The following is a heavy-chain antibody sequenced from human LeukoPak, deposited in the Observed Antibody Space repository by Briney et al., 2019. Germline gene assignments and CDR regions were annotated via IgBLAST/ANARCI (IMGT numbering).Heavy chain of an antibody. D-gene: IGHD1-26*01. CDR3: ATSRLGDSVSLDH. J-gene: IGHJ4*02. V-gene: IGHV1-24*01. CDR1: GYTLPELS. Sequence: ASVKVSCKVSGYTLPELSIHWVRQSPGKGLEWMGGFEPEDAKTFYAQKFQGRITMTEDTSTNTGYMSLSSLRSEDTAIYYCATSRLGDSVSLDHWGQGSLVTVSS. CDR2: FEPEDAKT.